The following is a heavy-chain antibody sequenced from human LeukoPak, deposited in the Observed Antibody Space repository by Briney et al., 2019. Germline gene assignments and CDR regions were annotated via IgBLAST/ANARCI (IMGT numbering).Heavy chain of an antibody. J-gene: IGHJ5*02. CDR1: GGSFSGYY. Sequence: SETLSLTCAVYGGSFSGYYWSWIRQPPGKGLEWIEEINHSGSTNYNPSLKSRVTISVDTSKNQFSLKLSSVTAADTAVYYCARGHFWSGNTAWGQGTLVTVSS. CDR2: INHSGST. CDR3: ARGHFWSGNTA. V-gene: IGHV4-34*01. D-gene: IGHD3-3*01.